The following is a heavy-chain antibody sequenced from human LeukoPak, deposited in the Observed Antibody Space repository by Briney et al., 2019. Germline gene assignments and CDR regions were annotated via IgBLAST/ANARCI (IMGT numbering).Heavy chain of an antibody. CDR3: AAGYHYTSGSSYMDV. CDR1: GFTFTSSA. D-gene: IGHD3-10*01. Sequence: SVKVSCKASGFTFTSSAMQWVRQARGQRREWIGWIVVGSCNTNYAQKFQERVTITRDMSTSTAYMEVSRLRPEDTAVYYCAAGYHYTSGSSYMDVWGKGTTVTIPS. J-gene: IGHJ6*03. CDR2: IVVGSCNT. V-gene: IGHV1-58*02.